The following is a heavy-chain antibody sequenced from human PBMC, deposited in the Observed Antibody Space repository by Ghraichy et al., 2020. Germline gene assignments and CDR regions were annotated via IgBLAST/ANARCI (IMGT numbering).Heavy chain of an antibody. J-gene: IGHJ5*02. CDR3: ARVPAVAGGWGNWFDP. D-gene: IGHD6-19*01. CDR2: IYHSAST. V-gene: IGHV4-4*02. CDR1: GRSISSSNW. Sequence: SETLSLTCAVSGRSISSSNWWSWVRQPPGKGLEWIGEIYHSASTNYNPSLKSRVTISVDKSKNQFSLKLSSVTAAYTAVYYCARVPAVAGGWGNWFDPWGQGTLVTVSS.